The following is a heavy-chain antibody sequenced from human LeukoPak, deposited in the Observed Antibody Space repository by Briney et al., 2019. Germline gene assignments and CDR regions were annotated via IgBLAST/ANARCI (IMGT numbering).Heavy chain of an antibody. V-gene: IGHV3-23*01. CDR3: ASDPNTAMVSGCFDY. CDR1: GFTFSSYA. Sequence: GGSLRLSCAASGFTFSSYAMSWVRQAPGKGLEWVSAISGSGGSTYYADSVKGRFTISRDNAKNSLYLQMNSLRAEDTAVYYCASDPNTAMVSGCFDYWGQGTLVTVSS. CDR2: ISGSGGST. J-gene: IGHJ4*02. D-gene: IGHD5-18*01.